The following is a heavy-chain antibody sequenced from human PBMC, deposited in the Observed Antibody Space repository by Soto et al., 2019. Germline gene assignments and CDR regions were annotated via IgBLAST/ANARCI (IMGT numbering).Heavy chain of an antibody. D-gene: IGHD3-10*01. Sequence: SETLSLTCTVSGGSISSSSYYWGWIRQPPGKGLEWIGSIYYSGSTYYNPSLKSRVTISVDTSKNQFSLKLSSVTAADTAVYYCARSDQDRGVGAFDIWGQGTMVTVS. J-gene: IGHJ3*02. CDR3: ARSDQDRGVGAFDI. CDR2: IYYSGST. V-gene: IGHV4-39*01. CDR1: GGSISSSSYY.